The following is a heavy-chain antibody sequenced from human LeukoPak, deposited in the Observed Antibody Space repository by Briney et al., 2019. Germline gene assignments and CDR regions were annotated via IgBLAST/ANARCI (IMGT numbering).Heavy chain of an antibody. Sequence: SETLSLTCTVSGRSISSYYWGWIRQPPGKGLEWIGYIYYSGRTNYNPSLKSRVTISVDTSKNQFSLKLSSVTAADTALYYCARVRNSGYDSGIDYWGQGTLVTVSS. J-gene: IGHJ4*02. CDR3: ARVRNSGYDSGIDY. CDR2: IYYSGRT. CDR1: GRSISSYY. V-gene: IGHV4-59*01. D-gene: IGHD5-12*01.